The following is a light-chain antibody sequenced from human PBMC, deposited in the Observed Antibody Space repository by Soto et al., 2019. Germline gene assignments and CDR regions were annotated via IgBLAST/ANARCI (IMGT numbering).Light chain of an antibody. CDR3: QQYGRSPPSWT. V-gene: IGKV3-20*01. J-gene: IGKJ1*01. CDR2: GAS. CDR1: QSVSSSY. Sequence: ETVLTQSPGTLSLSPGERATLSCRASQSVSSSYLAWYQQKPGQAPRLLIYGASSRATGIPDRFSGSGSGTDFTLTLSILVPEDFAVYYCQQYGRSPPSWTFGQGTKVEIK.